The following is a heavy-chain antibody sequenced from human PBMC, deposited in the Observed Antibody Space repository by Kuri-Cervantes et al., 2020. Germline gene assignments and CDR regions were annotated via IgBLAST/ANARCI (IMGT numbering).Heavy chain of an antibody. Sequence: GESLKISCAAFGFTFSSYGMHWVRQAPGKGLEWVAVISYDGSNKYYADSVKGRFTISRDNAKNTPYLQMNSLRAEDTAVYYCARGYCSSTSCYSYCYYGMDVWGQGTTVTVSS. CDR1: GFTFSSYG. D-gene: IGHD2-2*01. J-gene: IGHJ6*02. CDR2: ISYDGSNK. CDR3: ARGYCSSTSCYSYCYYGMDV. V-gene: IGHV3-30*03.